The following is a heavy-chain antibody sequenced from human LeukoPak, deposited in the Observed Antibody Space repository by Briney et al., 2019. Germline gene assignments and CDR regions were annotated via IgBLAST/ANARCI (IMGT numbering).Heavy chain of an antibody. Sequence: GASVKVSCKASGGTFSSYAISWVRQAPGQGLEWMGGIIPIFGTANYAQKFQGRVTITADESTSTAYMELSSLRSEDTAVYYCARVSSPIKNPITMIEVWPRGAFDIWGQGTMVTVSS. CDR3: ARVSSPIKNPITMIEVWPRGAFDI. CDR1: GGTFSSYA. D-gene: IGHD3-22*01. V-gene: IGHV1-69*13. CDR2: IIPIFGTA. J-gene: IGHJ3*02.